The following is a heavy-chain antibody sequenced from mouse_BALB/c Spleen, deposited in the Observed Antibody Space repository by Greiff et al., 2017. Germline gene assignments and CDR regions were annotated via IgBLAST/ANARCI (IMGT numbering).Heavy chain of an antibody. CDR3: ARGNRYDGFAY. D-gene: IGHD2-14*01. CDR2: IWAGGSP. J-gene: IGHJ3*01. CDR1: GFSLTSYG. V-gene: IGHV2-9*02. Sequence: VMLVESGPGLVAPSQSLSITCTVSGFSLTSYGVHWVRQPPGKGLEWLGVIWAGGSPNYNSALMSRLSISKDNSKSQVFLKMNSLQTDDTAMYYCARGNRYDGFAYWGQGTLVTVSA.